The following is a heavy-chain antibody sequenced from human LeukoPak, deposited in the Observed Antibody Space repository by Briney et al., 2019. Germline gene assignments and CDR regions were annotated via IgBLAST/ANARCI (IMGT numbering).Heavy chain of an antibody. CDR1: GFTFSSYG. V-gene: IGHV3-30*18. CDR3: AKDRRVDSSGWYGEVDY. J-gene: IGHJ4*02. D-gene: IGHD6-19*01. Sequence: GGSLRLSCAASGFTFSSYGMHWVRQAPGKGLEWVAVISYDGSNKYYADSVKGRFTISRDNSKNTLYLQMNSLRAEDTAVYYCAKDRRVDSSGWYGEVDYWGQGTLVTVSS. CDR2: ISYDGSNK.